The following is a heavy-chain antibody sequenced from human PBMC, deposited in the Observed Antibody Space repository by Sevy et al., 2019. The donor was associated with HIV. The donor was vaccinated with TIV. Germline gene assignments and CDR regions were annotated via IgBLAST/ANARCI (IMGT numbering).Heavy chain of an antibody. CDR3: ARNIWGTFRYNDY. V-gene: IGHV3-48*02. D-gene: IGHD3-16*02. J-gene: IGHJ4*02. CDR2: ISPDSGTI. CDR1: GVTFSGDG. Sequence: GGSLRLSCSVSGVTFSGDGMDWVRQAPGKGLEWISYISPDSGTIYYADSVRGRFTVSRDNAKNSLFLQMNSLRDDDTAVYYCARNIWGTFRYNDYWGQGTLVTVSS.